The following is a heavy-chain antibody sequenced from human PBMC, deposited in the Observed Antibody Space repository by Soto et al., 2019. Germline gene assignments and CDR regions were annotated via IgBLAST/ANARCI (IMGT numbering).Heavy chain of an antibody. D-gene: IGHD5-12*01. V-gene: IGHV4-34*01. Sequence: SETLSLTCAVYGGSFSGYYWSWIRQPPGKGLEWIGEINHSGSTNYNPSLKSRVTISVDTSKNQFSLKLSSVTAADTAVYYCARGPGEINIVATFFDYWGQGTLVTVSS. CDR2: INHSGST. CDR3: ARGPGEINIVATFFDY. J-gene: IGHJ4*02. CDR1: GGSFSGYY.